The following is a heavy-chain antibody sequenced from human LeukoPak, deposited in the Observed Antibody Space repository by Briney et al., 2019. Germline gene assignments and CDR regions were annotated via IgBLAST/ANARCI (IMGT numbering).Heavy chain of an antibody. CDR1: GFTFNEYS. V-gene: IGHV3-48*04. Sequence: GSLRLSCAASGFTFNEYSMNWVRQAPGKGLEWISWVGIRSGNTKYAVYVEGRFTICGDNAKNSLYLQMNSLRGEDEAVYYCARDHNYAFDNWGQGTLVTVSS. J-gene: IGHJ4*02. CDR2: VGIRSGNT. D-gene: IGHD1-1*01. CDR3: ARDHNYAFDN.